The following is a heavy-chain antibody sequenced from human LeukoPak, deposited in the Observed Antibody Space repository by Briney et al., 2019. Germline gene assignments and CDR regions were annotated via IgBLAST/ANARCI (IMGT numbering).Heavy chain of an antibody. CDR3: ARGGSSRDDAFDI. J-gene: IGHJ3*02. D-gene: IGHD6-6*01. V-gene: IGHV4-30-4*08. Sequence: SQTLSLTCTVSGGSISSGDYYWSWIRQPPGKGLEWIGYIYYSVSTYYNPSLKSRVTISVDTSKNQFSLKLSSVTAADTAVYYCARGGSSRDDAFDIWGQGTMVTVSS. CDR1: GGSISSGDYY. CDR2: IYYSVST.